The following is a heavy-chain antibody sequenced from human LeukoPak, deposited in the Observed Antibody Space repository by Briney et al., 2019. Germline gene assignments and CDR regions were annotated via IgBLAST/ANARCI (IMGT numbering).Heavy chain of an antibody. CDR1: GYTFTSYG. Sequence: ASVKVSCKASGYTFTSYGISWVRQAPGQGLVWMGWISAYNGNTNYAQKLQGRVTMTTDTSTSTAYMELRSLRSDDTAVYYCARGCRSYYGSGSCLSYWGQGTLVTVSS. CDR2: ISAYNGNT. D-gene: IGHD3-10*01. V-gene: IGHV1-18*01. J-gene: IGHJ4*02. CDR3: ARGCRSYYGSGSCLSY.